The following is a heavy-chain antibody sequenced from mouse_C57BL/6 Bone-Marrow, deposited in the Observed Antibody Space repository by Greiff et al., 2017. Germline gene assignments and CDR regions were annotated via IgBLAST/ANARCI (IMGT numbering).Heavy chain of an antibody. V-gene: IGHV15-2*01. CDR1: DSEVFPIAY. CDR3: ARNGNYHYYAMDY. CDR2: ILPSIGRT. D-gene: IGHD2-1*01. Sequence: QVQLQQSGSELRSPGSSVKLSCKDFDSEVFPIAYMSWVRQKHGHGFEWIGGILPSIGRTIYGEKFEDKATLDADTLSNTAYLELNSLTSEHSAIYYCARNGNYHYYAMDYWGQGTSVTVSS. J-gene: IGHJ4*01.